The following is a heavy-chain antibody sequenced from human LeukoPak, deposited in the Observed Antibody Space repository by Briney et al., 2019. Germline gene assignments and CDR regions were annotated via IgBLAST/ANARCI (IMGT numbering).Heavy chain of an antibody. CDR2: IYSGGST. Sequence: GGSLRLSCAASGSTFSSNYMSWVRQAPGKGLEWVSVIYSGGSTYYADSVKGRFTISRDNSKNTLYLQMNSLRAEDTAVYYCARDQAVAGTGDYWGQGALVTVSS. V-gene: IGHV3-66*01. J-gene: IGHJ4*02. CDR3: ARDQAVAGTGDY. D-gene: IGHD6-19*01. CDR1: GSTFSSNY.